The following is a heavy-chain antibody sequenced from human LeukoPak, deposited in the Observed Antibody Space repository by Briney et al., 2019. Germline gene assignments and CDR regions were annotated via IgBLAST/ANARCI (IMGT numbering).Heavy chain of an antibody. J-gene: IGHJ4*02. CDR2: IYYSGST. Sequence: SETLSLTCTVSGGSISSYYWSWIRQPPGKGLEWIGYIYYSGSTNYNPSLKSRVTISVDMSKNQFSLKLSSVTAADTAVYYCARGGVFSAVGFDYWGQGTLVTASS. CDR3: ARGGVFSAVGFDY. D-gene: IGHD4-23*01. CDR1: GGSISSYY. V-gene: IGHV4-59*08.